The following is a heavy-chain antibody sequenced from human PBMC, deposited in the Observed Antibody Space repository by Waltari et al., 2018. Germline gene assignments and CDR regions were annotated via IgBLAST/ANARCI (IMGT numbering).Heavy chain of an antibody. CDR1: GFTFSAYT. Sequence: EVQLLESGGGLVQPGGSLRLSCAASGFTFSAYTMNWVRQAQGKGLEWVSSISGSSVSTYYSDSVQGRFTISRDNSKNTMYLQMNSLRAEDSAVYYCAKDRSGSYYLGDSWGQGTLVTVSS. CDR3: AKDRSGSYYLGDS. J-gene: IGHJ4*02. D-gene: IGHD1-26*01. CDR2: ISGSSVST. V-gene: IGHV3-23*01.